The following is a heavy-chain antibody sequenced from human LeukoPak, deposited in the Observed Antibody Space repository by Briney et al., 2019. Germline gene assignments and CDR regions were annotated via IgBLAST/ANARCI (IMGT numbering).Heavy chain of an antibody. CDR3: ARKSGGTFDY. CDR2: INHSGST. J-gene: IGHJ4*02. CDR1: GGSISGYH. V-gene: IGHV4-34*01. Sequence: SETLSLTCSVSGGSISGYHWSWIRQPPGKGLEWIGEINHSGSTNYNPSLKSRVTISVDTSKNQFSLKLSSVTAADTAVYYCARKSGGTFDYWGQGTLVTVSS. D-gene: IGHD1-1*01.